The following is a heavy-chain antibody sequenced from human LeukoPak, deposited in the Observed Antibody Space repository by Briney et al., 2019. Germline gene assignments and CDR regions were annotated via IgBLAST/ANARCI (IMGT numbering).Heavy chain of an antibody. CDR2: ISSSSSYI. Sequence: PGGSLRLSCAASGFIFSSYSMNWVRQAPGKGLEWVSYISSSSSYIYYADSVKGLFTISRDNAKNSLYLQMTSLRAEDTAVYYCTRDRGYCSSTSCPEPFDYWGQGTLVTVSS. D-gene: IGHD2-2*01. V-gene: IGHV3-21*01. J-gene: IGHJ4*02. CDR3: TRDRGYCSSTSCPEPFDY. CDR1: GFIFSSYS.